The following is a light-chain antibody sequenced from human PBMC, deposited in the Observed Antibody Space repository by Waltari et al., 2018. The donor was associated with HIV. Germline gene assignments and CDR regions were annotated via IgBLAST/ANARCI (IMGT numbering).Light chain of an antibody. CDR2: GVN. Sequence: QPALTPPPSASSSPRQPVHFPCSATSSSDGGYNSVSWYQQPPGKAPKLIIYGVNPRPSGVPERFSGSKSGNTASLTISGLQAEDEADYYCSSYTVPGTLFGTGTRVTVL. CDR3: SSYTVPGTL. CDR1: SSSDGGYNS. V-gene: IGLV2-18*02. J-gene: IGLJ1*01.